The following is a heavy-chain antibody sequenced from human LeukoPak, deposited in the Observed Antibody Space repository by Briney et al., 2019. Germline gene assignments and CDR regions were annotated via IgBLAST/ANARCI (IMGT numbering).Heavy chain of an antibody. CDR3: ARGYSYGVFLR. CDR1: GYTFTSYY. CDR2: IHPSGDGT. V-gene: IGHV1-46*01. Sequence: GASVTVSCTASGYTFTSYYMHWVRQAPGQGLEWMGIIHPSGDGTNYAQKFQGRVTMTRDTSTSTVYMELSSLRSEDTAVYYCARGYSYGVFLRWGQGTLVTVSS. J-gene: IGHJ4*02. D-gene: IGHD5-18*01.